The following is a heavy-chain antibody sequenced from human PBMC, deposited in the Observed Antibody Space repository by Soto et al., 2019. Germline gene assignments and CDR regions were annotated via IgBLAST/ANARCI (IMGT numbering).Heavy chain of an antibody. V-gene: IGHV3-7*01. CDR1: GFTFSTYW. J-gene: IGHJ4*02. CDR3: SRSLDS. CDR2: INQDGSEK. Sequence: PGGSLRLCCAASGFTFSTYWMDWVRQTPGKGLEWVANINQDGSEKNYVDSVKGRFTIYRDNAKNSLYLQMSSLTAEDSALYYCSRSLDSWGQGTLVTVSS.